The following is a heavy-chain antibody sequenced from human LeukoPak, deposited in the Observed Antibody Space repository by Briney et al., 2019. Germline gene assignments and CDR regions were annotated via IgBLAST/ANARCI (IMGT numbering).Heavy chain of an antibody. D-gene: IGHD1-14*01. CDR1: GYSISSGYY. Sequence: SETLSLTCTVSGYSISSGYYWGWIRQPPGKRLEWIASMYHSGSTYYNPSLESRVTISVDTSKNQLSLKLSSVTAADTAVYYCARELRRTTMAYYYYHMDVWGKGSTVTVSS. CDR2: MYHSGST. V-gene: IGHV4-38-2*02. J-gene: IGHJ6*03. CDR3: ARELRRTTMAYYYYHMDV.